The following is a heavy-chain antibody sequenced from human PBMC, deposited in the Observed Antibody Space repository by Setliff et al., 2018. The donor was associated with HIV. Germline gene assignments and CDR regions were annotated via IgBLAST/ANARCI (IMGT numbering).Heavy chain of an antibody. D-gene: IGHD6-19*01. CDR1: GGSISSRSYY. V-gene: IGHV4-39*07. J-gene: IGHJ4*02. CDR3: AGDYAGSGRPFDY. Sequence: SETLSLTCSVSGGSISSRSYYWSWIRQSPGKGLEWIGEINHSGSTNYNPSLKSRVTISVDTSKNQLSLKLTSVTAADTAVYFCAGDYAGSGRPFDYWGQGTLVTVSS. CDR2: INHSGST.